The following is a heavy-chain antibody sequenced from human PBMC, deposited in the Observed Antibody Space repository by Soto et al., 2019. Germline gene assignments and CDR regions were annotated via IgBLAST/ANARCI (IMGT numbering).Heavy chain of an antibody. Sequence: QVQLVESGGGVVQPGRSLRLSCAASGFTFSSYDMHWVRQAPGKGLEWVAVISYDGSNKYYADSVKGRFTISRDKSKNTLYLQMNSLRAEDTAVYYCAKGALGATNWGQGTLVTVSS. D-gene: IGHD1-26*01. CDR2: ISYDGSNK. CDR1: GFTFSSYD. J-gene: IGHJ4*02. V-gene: IGHV3-30*18. CDR3: AKGALGATN.